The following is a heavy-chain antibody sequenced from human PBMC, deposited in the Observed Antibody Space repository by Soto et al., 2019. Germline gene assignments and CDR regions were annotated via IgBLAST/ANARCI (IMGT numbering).Heavy chain of an antibody. D-gene: IGHD3-10*01. Sequence: PGGSLRLSCTASGFTFTNYALSWVRQAPGKGLEWVSSISGGGGDTYYADSVRGRFTISRDNSKNTLFLQMNSLRVEDTALYYCARDGGGFGELLLNSYDAFDLWGQGKLVTVSS. J-gene: IGHJ3*01. CDR2: ISGGGGDT. V-gene: IGHV3-23*01. CDR1: GFTFTNYA. CDR3: ARDGGGFGELLLNSYDAFDL.